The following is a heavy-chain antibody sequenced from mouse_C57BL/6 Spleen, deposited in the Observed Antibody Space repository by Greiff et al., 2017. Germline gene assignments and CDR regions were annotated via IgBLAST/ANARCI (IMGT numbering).Heavy chain of an antibody. CDR2: ISSGGSYT. CDR3: ARADYYRGGFAY. D-gene: IGHD1-1*01. CDR1: GFTFSSYG. V-gene: IGHV5-6*01. Sequence: EVMLVESGGDLVKPGGSLKLSCAASGFTFSSYGMSWVRQTPDKRLEWVATISSGGSYTYYPDSVKGRFTISRDNAKNTLYLQMSSLKSEDTAMYYCARADYYRGGFAYWGQGTLVTVSA. J-gene: IGHJ3*01.